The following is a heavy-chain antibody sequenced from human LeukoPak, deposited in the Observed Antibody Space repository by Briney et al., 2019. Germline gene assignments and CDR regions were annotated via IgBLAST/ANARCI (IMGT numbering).Heavy chain of an antibody. Sequence: GGSLRLSCAASGFTFSSYAMSWVRQAPGKGLEWVSAISGSGGSTYYADSVKGRFTISRDNSKNTLYLQMNSLRAEDTALYYCAKDINGSGRLYYFDYWGQGTLVTVSS. CDR2: ISGSGGST. CDR1: GFTFSSYA. CDR3: AKDINGSGRLYYFDY. D-gene: IGHD3-10*01. J-gene: IGHJ4*02. V-gene: IGHV3-23*01.